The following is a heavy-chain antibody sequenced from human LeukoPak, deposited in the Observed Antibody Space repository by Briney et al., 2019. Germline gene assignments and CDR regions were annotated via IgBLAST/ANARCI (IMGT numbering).Heavy chain of an antibody. Sequence: SETLSLTCTVSGGSISSTSYYWGWIRQPPGKGLEWIGSIYSSGSTYYSPSLKSRVTISEDTSKAHFSLKLSSVTAADTAVCYCGRAPDYWGQGTLVTVSS. CDR2: IYSSGST. J-gene: IGHJ4*02. CDR1: GGSISSTSYY. CDR3: GRAPDY. V-gene: IGHV4-39*02.